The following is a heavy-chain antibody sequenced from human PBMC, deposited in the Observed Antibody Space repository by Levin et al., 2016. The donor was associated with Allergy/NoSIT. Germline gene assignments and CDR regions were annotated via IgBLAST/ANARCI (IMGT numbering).Heavy chain of an antibody. Sequence: GGSLRLSCAASGFTFSSYSMNWVRQAPGKGLEWVSFVSSSGKTTYYGDSVKGRFTISRDKAKNSLYLQMNSLRDEDTAVYYCARSPYYYESSANVDYWGQGTLVTVSS. J-gene: IGHJ4*02. CDR3: ARSPYYYESSANVDY. D-gene: IGHD3-22*01. CDR1: GFTFSSYS. V-gene: IGHV3-48*02. CDR2: VSSSGKTT.